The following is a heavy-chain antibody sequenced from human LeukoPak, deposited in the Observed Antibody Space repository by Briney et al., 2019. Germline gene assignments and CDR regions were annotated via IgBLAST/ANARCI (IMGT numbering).Heavy chain of an antibody. Sequence: GGSLRLSCAASGFAYSSYAMSWVRQAPGKGLEWVSFISSSDFTIYYADSVKGRFTISRDNAKKSLYLQMNSLRAEDTAVYYCARDLGGYSYGAFDVWGQGTMVTVSS. D-gene: IGHD5-18*01. CDR1: GFAYSSYA. CDR2: ISSSDFTI. CDR3: ARDLGGYSYGAFDV. J-gene: IGHJ3*01. V-gene: IGHV3-48*04.